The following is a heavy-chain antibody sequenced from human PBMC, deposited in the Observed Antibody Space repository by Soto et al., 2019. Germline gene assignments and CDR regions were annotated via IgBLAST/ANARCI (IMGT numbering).Heavy chain of an antibody. J-gene: IGHJ6*04. D-gene: IGHD6-6*01. CDR2: IWFDGIYK. CDR3: ARGIAARTSWHYYGMEV. Sequence: QVQVVQSGGGVVQPGRSLRLSCAASGFTFSIYGMSGVRQAPGKGLEWVADIWFDGIYKYYGDSVKGRFTISRDTSKNSLAMQMDRLRAEDTAVYDCARGIAARTSWHYYGMEVWGKGTKVAVSS. CDR1: GFTFSIYG. V-gene: IGHV3-33*01.